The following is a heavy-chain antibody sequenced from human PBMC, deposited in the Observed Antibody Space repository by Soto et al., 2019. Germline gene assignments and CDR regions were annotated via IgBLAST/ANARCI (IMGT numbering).Heavy chain of an antibody. CDR1: GGSFSGYY. D-gene: IGHD3-3*01. J-gene: IGHJ6*02. CDR3: ARERYDFWSGYYSYYYGMDV. Sequence: SETLSLTCAVYGGSFSGYYWSWNRQPPGKGLEWIGEINHSGSTNYNPSLKSRVTISVDTSKNQFSLKLSSVTAADTAVYYCARERYDFWSGYYSYYYGMDVWGQGTTVTVSS. V-gene: IGHV4-34*01. CDR2: INHSGST.